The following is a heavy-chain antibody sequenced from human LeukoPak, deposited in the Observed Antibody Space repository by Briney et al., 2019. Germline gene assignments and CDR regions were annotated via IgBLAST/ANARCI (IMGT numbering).Heavy chain of an antibody. D-gene: IGHD1-7*01. CDR3: ANPQRRAGTTVT. Sequence: GRSLRLSCAASGFTFSSYAMHWVRQAPGKGLEWVAVISYDGSNKYYADSVKGRFTISRDNSKNTLYLQMNSLRAEDTAVYYCANPQRRAGTTVTWGQGTLVTVSS. V-gene: IGHV3-30-3*01. CDR1: GFTFSSYA. J-gene: IGHJ5*02. CDR2: ISYDGSNK.